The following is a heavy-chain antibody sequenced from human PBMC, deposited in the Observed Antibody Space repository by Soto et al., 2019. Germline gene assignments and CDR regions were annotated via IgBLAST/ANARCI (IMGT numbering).Heavy chain of an antibody. Sequence: EVQLVESGGGLVQPGGSLRLSCAASGFTFSSYWMSWVRQAPGKGLEWLANIKQDGSEKYYVDSVKGRFTISRDNAKNSLYLQMNSLRAEDTAVYYCARDADYGDYGHAEYFQHWGQGTLVTVSS. J-gene: IGHJ1*01. D-gene: IGHD4-17*01. CDR1: GFTFSSYW. CDR3: ARDADYGDYGHAEYFQH. V-gene: IGHV3-7*01. CDR2: IKQDGSEK.